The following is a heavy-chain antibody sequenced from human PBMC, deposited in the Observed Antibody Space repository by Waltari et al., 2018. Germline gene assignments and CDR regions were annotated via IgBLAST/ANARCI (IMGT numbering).Heavy chain of an antibody. Sequence: QVQLVQSGAEVKKPGASVKVSCKASGYTFTSYAMHWVRQAPGQRLECMEWFNAGNGNTKYSQKFQGRVTITRDTSASTAYMELSSLRAEDMAVYDCARSEYSSSADAFDIWGQGTMVTVSS. CDR3: ARSEYSSSADAFDI. J-gene: IGHJ3*02. CDR2: FNAGNGNT. V-gene: IGHV1-3*03. CDR1: GYTFTSYA. D-gene: IGHD6-6*01.